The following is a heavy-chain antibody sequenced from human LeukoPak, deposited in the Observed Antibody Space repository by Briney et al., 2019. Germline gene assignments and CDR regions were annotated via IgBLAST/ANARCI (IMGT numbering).Heavy chain of an antibody. CDR3: GAGSYYGGGY. CDR2: ISYDGSNK. CDR1: GFTFSSYA. Sequence: GGSLRLSCAASGFTFSSYAMHWVRQAPGQGLERVAVISYDGSNKYYADSVKGRFTISRDNSKNTLYLQMNSLRAEDTAVYYCGAGSYYGGGYWGQGTLVTVSS. V-gene: IGHV3-30-3*01. J-gene: IGHJ4*02. D-gene: IGHD1-26*01.